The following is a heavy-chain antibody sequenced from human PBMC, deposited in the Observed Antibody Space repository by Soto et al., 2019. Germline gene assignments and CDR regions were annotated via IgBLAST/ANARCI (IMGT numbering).Heavy chain of an antibody. D-gene: IGHD1-1*01. V-gene: IGHV5-51*01. CDR2: IDPDDSET. CDR1: GYRFTNYW. CDR3: PRGAERPVPPTVQRHLAWVCGH. J-gene: IGHJ4*02. Sequence: PGESLKISCKGSGYRFTNYWIGWVRQMPGKDLEWIGIIDPDDSETRYSPSFQGRVTISVDRSITTTYLQWNTLHASDTATYYCPRGAERPVPPTVQRHLAWVCGHWGQGTPVTVSS.